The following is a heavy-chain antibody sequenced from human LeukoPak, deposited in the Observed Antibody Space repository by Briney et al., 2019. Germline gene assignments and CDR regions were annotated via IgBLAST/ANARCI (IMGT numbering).Heavy chain of an antibody. D-gene: IGHD5-18*01. CDR1: GYTFTSYG. V-gene: IGHV1-18*01. CDR2: ISAYNGNI. J-gene: IGHJ4*02. CDR3: ARQVDTTMALPDY. Sequence: ASVKVSCKASGYTFTSYGISWVRQAPGLGLEWMGWISAYNGNINYAQKFQGRVTMTTDTSTSTAYMELRSLRSDDTAVYYCARQVDTTMALPDYWGQGTLVTVSS.